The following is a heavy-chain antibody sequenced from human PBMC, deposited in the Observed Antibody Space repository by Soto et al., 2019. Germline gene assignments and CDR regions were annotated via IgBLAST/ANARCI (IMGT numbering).Heavy chain of an antibody. D-gene: IGHD2-2*01. J-gene: IGHJ5*02. CDR1: GGSIGSSSYY. CDR2: LYYTGTT. Sequence: SETLSLTCSVSGGSIGSSSYYFGWIRQPPGKGLEWIGSLYYTGTTNYNSSLKSRVTISADKSQNQFSLRLSSVTAADTAVYYCAAYCSRTHCYDWLDPWGQGTLVTVYS. CDR3: AAYCSRTHCYDWLDP. V-gene: IGHV4-39*01.